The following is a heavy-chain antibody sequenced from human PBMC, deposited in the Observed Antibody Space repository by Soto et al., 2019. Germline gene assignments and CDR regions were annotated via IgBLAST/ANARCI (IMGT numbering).Heavy chain of an antibody. J-gene: IGHJ6*02. Sequence: GGSLRISCAASGFTFSSFGMHSVRQAPGKGLEWVAVISYDGSNKYYADSVKGRFTITRNNSKNTLYLQMNSLRADDTAVYYSAKGVVISYYYYGMAVWGQGTTVTVSS. CDR1: GFTFSSFG. D-gene: IGHD3-3*01. CDR2: ISYDGSNK. V-gene: IGHV3-30*18. CDR3: AKGVVISYYYYGMAV.